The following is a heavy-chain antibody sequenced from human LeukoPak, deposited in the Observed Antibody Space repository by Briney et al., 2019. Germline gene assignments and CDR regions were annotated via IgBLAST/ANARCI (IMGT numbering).Heavy chain of an antibody. V-gene: IGHV4-39*07. CDR3: ARIVRDLRQLSDY. CDR2: VHYRGSS. J-gene: IGHJ4*02. CDR1: SGSISGYY. D-gene: IGHD1-1*01. Sequence: PSETLSLTCTVSSGSISGYYWGWIRQPPGKGLEWIGSVHYRGSSQYNPSLKSRVTISVDRSKNQFSLKLSSVTAADTAVYYCARIVRDLRQLSDYWGQGTLVTVSS.